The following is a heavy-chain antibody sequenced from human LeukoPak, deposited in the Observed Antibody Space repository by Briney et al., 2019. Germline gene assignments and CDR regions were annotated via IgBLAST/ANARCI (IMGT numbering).Heavy chain of an antibody. J-gene: IGHJ4*02. D-gene: IGHD6-19*01. Sequence: SETLSLTCTVSGYSISSGYYWGWIRQPPGKGLEWIGSIYHSGSTYYNPSLKSRVTISVDTSKNQFSLKLSSVTAADTAVYYCARGVSTGYSSGWYSGPGRSYFDYWGQGTLVTVSS. CDR1: GYSISSGYY. CDR2: IYHSGST. V-gene: IGHV4-38-2*02. CDR3: ARGVSTGYSSGWYSGPGRSYFDY.